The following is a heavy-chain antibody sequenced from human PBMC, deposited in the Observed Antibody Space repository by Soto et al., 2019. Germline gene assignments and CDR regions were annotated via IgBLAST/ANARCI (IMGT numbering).Heavy chain of an antibody. J-gene: IGHJ6*02. CDR1: GGSLRGYS. CDR2: VYSGGIT. D-gene: IGHD6-6*01. Sequence: SETLSLTCTVSGGSLRGYSWSWIRQSPGKGLEWIGYVYSGGITYYNPSLKSRVTISLDTSKNQFSLKLSSVTAADTAVYYCARGSSIAGLYYGMDVWGQGTTVTVSS. V-gene: IGHV4-59*12. CDR3: ARGSSIAGLYYGMDV.